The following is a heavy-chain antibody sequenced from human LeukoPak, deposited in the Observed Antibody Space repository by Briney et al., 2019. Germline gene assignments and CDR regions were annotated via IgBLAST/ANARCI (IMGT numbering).Heavy chain of an antibody. CDR1: GHTFTGNY. J-gene: IGHJ6*02. CDR3: ARDHLILTGYYYYGMDV. CDR2: INPNSGGT. V-gene: IGHV1-2*02. Sequence: GASVQVSCKASGHTFTGNYMHWVRQAPGQGLEWMGWINPNSGGTNYAQKFQGRVTMTRDTSISTAYMELSRLRSDDTAVYYCARDHLILTGYYYYGMDVWGQGTTVTVSS. D-gene: IGHD3-9*01.